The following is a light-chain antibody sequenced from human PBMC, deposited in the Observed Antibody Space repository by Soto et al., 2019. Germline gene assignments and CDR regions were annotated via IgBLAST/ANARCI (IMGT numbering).Light chain of an antibody. CDR2: DAS. J-gene: IGKJ4*01. V-gene: IGKV3-11*01. CDR3: QQRSNWPPVT. CDR1: QSVSSY. Sequence: EIVLTQSPATLSLSPGERATLSCRASQSVSSYLAWYQPKPGQAPRLLIYDASNRATGIPARFSRSGSGTDFTLTISSLEPEDFAIYYCQQRSNWPPVTFGGGTKVEIK.